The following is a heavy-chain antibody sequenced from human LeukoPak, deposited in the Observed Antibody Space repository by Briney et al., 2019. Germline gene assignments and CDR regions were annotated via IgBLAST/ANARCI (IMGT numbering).Heavy chain of an antibody. J-gene: IGHJ6*03. Sequence: GASVKVSCKASGYTFTSYAMNWVRQAPGQGLEWMGWINTNTGNPTYAQGFTGRFVFSLDTSVSTAYLQISSLKAEDTAVYYCAREAAAVLHARYHYYMDVWGKGTTVTVSS. V-gene: IGHV7-4-1*02. D-gene: IGHD6-13*01. CDR1: GYTFTSYA. CDR3: AREAAAVLHARYHYYMDV. CDR2: INTNTGNP.